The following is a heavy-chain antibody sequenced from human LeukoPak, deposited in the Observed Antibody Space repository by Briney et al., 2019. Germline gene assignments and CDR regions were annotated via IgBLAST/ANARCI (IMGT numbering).Heavy chain of an antibody. V-gene: IGHV3-64D*09. D-gene: IGHD3-3*01. CDR3: VKAYYDFWSAYANWFDP. CDR2: ISSNGGST. J-gene: IGHJ5*02. Sequence: GSLRLSCSASRFTFSRYAMHWVRQAPGKGLEHVSVISSNGGSTYYADSVKGRFTISRDNSKNTLYLQMSSLRAEDTAVYYCVKAYYDFWSAYANWFDPWGQGTLVTVSS. CDR1: RFTFSRYA.